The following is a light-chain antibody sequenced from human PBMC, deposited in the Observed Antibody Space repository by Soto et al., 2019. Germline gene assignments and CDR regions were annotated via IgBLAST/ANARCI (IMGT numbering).Light chain of an antibody. Sequence: EIVLTQSPGTLSLSPGERATLSCRASQSVSSSYLAWYQQKPGQAPRLLIYGASSRATGIPDRFSGSGSGTEFTLTISSLQSEDFAVYYCQQDNNWPQTFGQGTKV. V-gene: IGKV3-20*01. CDR1: QSVSSSY. J-gene: IGKJ1*01. CDR3: QQDNNWPQT. CDR2: GAS.